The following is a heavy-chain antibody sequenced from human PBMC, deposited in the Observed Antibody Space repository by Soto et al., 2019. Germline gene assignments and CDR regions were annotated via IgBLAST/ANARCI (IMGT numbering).Heavy chain of an antibody. V-gene: IGHV4-30-4*01. Sequence: PSETLSLTCTVSGGSISSGDYYWSWIRQPPGKGLEWIGYIYYSGSTYYNPSLKSRVTISVGTSKNQFSLKLSSVTAADTAVYYCAGGGVTAMVTFPVHWGQGPLVTVSS. J-gene: IGHJ4*02. CDR3: AGGGVTAMVTFPVH. D-gene: IGHD5-18*01. CDR2: IYYSGST. CDR1: GGSISSGDYY.